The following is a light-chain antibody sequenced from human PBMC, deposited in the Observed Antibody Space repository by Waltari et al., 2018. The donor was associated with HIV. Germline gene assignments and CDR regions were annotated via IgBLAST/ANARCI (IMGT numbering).Light chain of an antibody. CDR1: KLGDKY. J-gene: IGLJ3*02. Sequence: SYELTQPPSVSVSPGQTASITCSGDKLGDKYACWYQQKPGQSPVLVIYQDSKRPSGHPERFSGSNSGNTATLTISGTQAMDAADYYCQAWDSSTAWVFGGGTKLTVL. CDR2: QDS. CDR3: QAWDSSTAWV. V-gene: IGLV3-1*01.